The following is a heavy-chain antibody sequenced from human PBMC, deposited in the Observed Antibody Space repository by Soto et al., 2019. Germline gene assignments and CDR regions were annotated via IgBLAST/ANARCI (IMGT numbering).Heavy chain of an antibody. CDR1: GGTFSSYT. D-gene: IGHD3-10*01. J-gene: IGHJ4*02. Sequence: GASVKVSCKASGGTFSSYTISWVRQAPGQGLEWMGRIIPILGIANYAQKFQGRVTITADKSTSTAYMELSSLRSEDTAVYYCARRWGEGRVDYWGQGTLVTVSS. V-gene: IGHV1-69*02. CDR3: ARRWGEGRVDY. CDR2: IIPILGIA.